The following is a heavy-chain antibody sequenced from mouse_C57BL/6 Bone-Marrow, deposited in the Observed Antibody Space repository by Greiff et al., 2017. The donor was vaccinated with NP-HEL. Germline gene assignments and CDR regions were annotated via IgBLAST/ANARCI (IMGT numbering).Heavy chain of an antibody. J-gene: IGHJ3*01. Sequence: EVKLVESGGGLVKPGGSLKLSCAASGFTFSSYTMSWVRQTPEKRLEWVATISGGGGNTYYPDSVKGRFTISRDNAKNTLYLQMSSLRSEDTAVYYCARQAGWFAYWGQGTLVTVSA. CDR1: GFTFSSYT. V-gene: IGHV5-9*04. CDR3: ARQAGWFAY. CDR2: ISGGGGNT.